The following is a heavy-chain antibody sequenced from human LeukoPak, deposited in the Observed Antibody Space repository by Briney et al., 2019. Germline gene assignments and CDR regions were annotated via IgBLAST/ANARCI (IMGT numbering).Heavy chain of an antibody. J-gene: IGHJ6*04. CDR1: GFTFDDYD. CDR3: AKDMGYYYDSSGELDV. CDR2: ISWNGRNT. Sequence: GGSLRLSCAASGFTFDDYDLNWVRQAPGKGLEWVSGISWNGRNTAYAESLKGRFTISRDNAKNSLYLQMNSLRAEDTALYYCAKDMGYYYDSSGELDVWGKGTTVTVSS. V-gene: IGHV3-20*04. D-gene: IGHD3-22*01.